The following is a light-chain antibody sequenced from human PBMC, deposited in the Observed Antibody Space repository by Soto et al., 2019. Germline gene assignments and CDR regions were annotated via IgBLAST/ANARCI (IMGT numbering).Light chain of an antibody. CDR3: QVWDSDHSYV. Sequence: SYELTQPPSVSVAPGQTARITCWGNNIGIKGVHWYQQKPGQAPVLVLYNDSDRPSGIPERFSGSNSGNAATLTISRVEAGDEADYYCQVWDSDHSYVFGAGTKLTVL. CDR1: NIGIKG. V-gene: IGLV3-21*02. J-gene: IGLJ1*01. CDR2: NDS.